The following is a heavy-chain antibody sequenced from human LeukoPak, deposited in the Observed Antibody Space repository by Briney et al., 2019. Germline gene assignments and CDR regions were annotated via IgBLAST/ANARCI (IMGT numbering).Heavy chain of an antibody. V-gene: IGHV3-30*03. CDR2: ISYDGSNK. CDR3: ASSTRNTYGDELDY. CDR1: GFTFRSYG. D-gene: IGHD4-17*01. J-gene: IGHJ4*02. Sequence: GGSLRLSCAASGFTFRSYGMHWVRQAPGKGLEWVAVISYDGSNKHYADSVKARFTISRDNSKNTVYLQMNSLRAEDTAVYYCASSTRNTYGDELDYWGQGTLVTVSS.